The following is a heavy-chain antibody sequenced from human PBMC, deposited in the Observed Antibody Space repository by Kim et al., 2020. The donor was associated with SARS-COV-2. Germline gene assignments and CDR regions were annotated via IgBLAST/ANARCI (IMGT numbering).Heavy chain of an antibody. J-gene: IGHJ4*02. CDR1: GFTFSDYY. V-gene: IGHV3-11*01. CDR3: ARHLMRLRSYFDY. CDR2: ISSSGSTI. Sequence: GGSLRLSCAASGFTFSDYYMSWIRQAPGKGLEWVSYISSSGSTIYYADSVKGRFTISRDNAKNSLYLQMNSLRAEDTAVYYCARHLMRLRSYFDYWGQGTLVTVSS. D-gene: IGHD3-22*01.